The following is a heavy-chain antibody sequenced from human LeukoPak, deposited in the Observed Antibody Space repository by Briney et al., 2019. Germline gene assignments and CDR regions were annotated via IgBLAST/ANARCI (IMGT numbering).Heavy chain of an antibody. V-gene: IGHV3-23*01. J-gene: IGHJ6*03. CDR1: GFTFSTYA. CDR2: ISGSGGST. Sequence: GGSPRLSCAASGFTFSTYAMTWVRQAPGKGLEWVSTISGSGGSTYYADSVKGRFTISRDSSKNTLYLQMNSLRVEDTAVYYCAKDRAYCGGDCYPGYYMDVWGKGTTVTVSS. D-gene: IGHD2-21*02. CDR3: AKDRAYCGGDCYPGYYMDV.